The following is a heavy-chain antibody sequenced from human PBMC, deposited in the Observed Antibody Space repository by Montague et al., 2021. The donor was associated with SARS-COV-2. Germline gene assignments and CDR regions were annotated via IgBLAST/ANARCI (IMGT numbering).Heavy chain of an antibody. V-gene: IGHV4-4*07. CDR3: ARDGRRLYTSASLDY. D-gene: IGHD3-16*01. CDR1: GASISSSY. CDR2: IDNSGST. J-gene: IGHJ4*02. Sequence: SETLSLTCTVSGASISSSYWGWIRQTAGKGLEWIGRIDNSGSTKYNPSLKSRVTMSLDTSKNQFSLKVNSVTVADTAMYFCARDGRRLYTSASLDYWGQGILVTVSS.